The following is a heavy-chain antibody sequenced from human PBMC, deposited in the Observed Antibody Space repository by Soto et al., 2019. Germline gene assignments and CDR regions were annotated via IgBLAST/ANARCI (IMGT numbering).Heavy chain of an antibody. CDR3: ARQSWQQLGREWFDP. CDR1: GFSFGSYS. V-gene: IGHV3-21*01. D-gene: IGHD6-13*01. CDR2: ISSSSTYI. Sequence: EVQLVESGGGLVKPGGSLRLSCAASGFSFGSYSMNWVRQAPGKGLEWVSSISSSSTYIYYADSVKGRFTISRDNAKNSLYLQMNSLRVEDTAVYYCARQSWQQLGREWFDPWGQGTLVTVSS. J-gene: IGHJ5*02.